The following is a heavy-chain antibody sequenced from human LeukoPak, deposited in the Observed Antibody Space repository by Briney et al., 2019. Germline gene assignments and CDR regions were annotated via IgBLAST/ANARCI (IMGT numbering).Heavy chain of an antibody. CDR3: ARGPWGSYERAFDY. CDR1: GFTFSRHW. J-gene: IGHJ4*02. V-gene: IGHV3-74*01. Sequence: GGSLRLSCAASGFTFSRHWMYWVRQAPGKGLVWVSRVKSDGSSTSYADSVKGRFTISRDNAKNTLYLQMNSLRAEDTAVYYCARGPWGSYERAFDYWGQGTLVTVSS. D-gene: IGHD2-15*01. CDR2: VKSDGSST.